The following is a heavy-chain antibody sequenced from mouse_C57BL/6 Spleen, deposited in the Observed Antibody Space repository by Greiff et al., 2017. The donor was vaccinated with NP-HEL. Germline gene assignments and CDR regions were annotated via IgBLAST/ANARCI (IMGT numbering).Heavy chain of an antibody. Sequence: VQLQQSGAELVRPGASVTLSCKASGYTFTDYEMHWVQPTPVHGLEWIGSIDPDTGGTASNQKFKGKALLTADKSSSTAYMELRSLTSEDSAVYYCTSYYGSSYEYYFDYWGQGTTLTVSS. CDR2: IDPDTGGT. V-gene: IGHV1-15*01. CDR3: TSYYGSSYEYYFDY. D-gene: IGHD1-1*01. J-gene: IGHJ2*01. CDR1: GYTFTDYE.